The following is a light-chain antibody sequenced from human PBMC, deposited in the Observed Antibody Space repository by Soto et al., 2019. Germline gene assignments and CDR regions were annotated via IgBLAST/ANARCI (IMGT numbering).Light chain of an antibody. Sequence: QSVLTQPPSVSGAPGQRVTISCTGSSSNIGAGYDVHWYQQLPGTAPKLLIYGTSTRATGVPARFSGAGSGTEFTLTINSLQSEDFAVYFCHQYNFWPTFGQGTK. J-gene: IGLJ2*01. CDR3: HQYNFWPT. V-gene: IGLV1-40*01. CDR2: GTS. CDR1: SSNIGAGYD.